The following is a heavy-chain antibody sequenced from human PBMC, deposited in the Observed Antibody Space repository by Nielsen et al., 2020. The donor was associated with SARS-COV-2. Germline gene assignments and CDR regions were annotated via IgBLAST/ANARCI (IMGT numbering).Heavy chain of an antibody. CDR2: IIPIFGTA. D-gene: IGHD5-24*01. CDR3: ARQVPTRDGYNWDY. CDR1: GYTFTSYY. J-gene: IGHJ4*02. V-gene: IGHV1-69*06. Sequence: SVKVSCKASGYTFTSYYMHWVRQAPGQGLEWMGGIIPIFGTANYAQKFQGRVTITADKSTSTAYMELSGLRSEDTAVYYCARQVPTRDGYNWDYWGQGTLVTVSS.